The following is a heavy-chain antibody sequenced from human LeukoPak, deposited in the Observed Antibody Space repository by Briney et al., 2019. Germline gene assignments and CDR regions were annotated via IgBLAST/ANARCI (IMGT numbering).Heavy chain of an antibody. CDR1: GFTFSSYA. V-gene: IGHV3-23*01. Sequence: VGSLRLSCAASGFTFSSYAMSWVRQAPGKGLEWVSAISGSGGSTYYADSVKGRFTISRDNSKNTLYLQMNSLRAEDTAVYYCAKAPLRCSSTSCYSEFQHWGQGTLVTVSS. J-gene: IGHJ1*01. D-gene: IGHD2-2*01. CDR2: ISGSGGST. CDR3: AKAPLRCSSTSCYSEFQH.